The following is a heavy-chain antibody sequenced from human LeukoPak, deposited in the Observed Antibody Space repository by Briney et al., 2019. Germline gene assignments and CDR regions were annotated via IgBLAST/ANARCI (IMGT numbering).Heavy chain of an antibody. J-gene: IGHJ4*02. CDR1: GGSFSGYY. V-gene: IGHV4-34*01. CDR2: INHSGSI. Sequence: SETLSLTCAVYGGSFSGYYWSWIRQPPGKGLEWIGEINHSGSINYNPSLKSRVSISVDSSKNQFSLKLSSVTAADTAVYYCARGSDTAAGLYWGQGTLVTVSS. D-gene: IGHD6-13*01. CDR3: ARGSDTAAGLY.